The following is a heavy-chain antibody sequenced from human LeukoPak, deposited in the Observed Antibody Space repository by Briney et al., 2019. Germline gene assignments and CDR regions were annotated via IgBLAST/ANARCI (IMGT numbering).Heavy chain of an antibody. J-gene: IGHJ3*02. Sequence: SETLSLTCAVYGGSFSGYYWSWIRQPPGKGLEWIGEINHSGSTNYNPSLKSRVTISVDTSKNQFSLKLSSVTAADTAVYYCASLRGYSYGYDAFDIWGQGTMVTVSS. CDR2: INHSGST. CDR1: GGSFSGYY. V-gene: IGHV4-34*01. D-gene: IGHD5-18*01. CDR3: ASLRGYSYGYDAFDI.